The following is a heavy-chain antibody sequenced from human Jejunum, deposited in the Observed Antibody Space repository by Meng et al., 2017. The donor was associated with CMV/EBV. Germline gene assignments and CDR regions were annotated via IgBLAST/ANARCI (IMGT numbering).Heavy chain of an antibody. D-gene: IGHD2-15*01. CDR3: ASHQQFCSGGSCYSLGYYYGMDV. V-gene: IGHV1-8*01. Sequence: INWVRPAPGQGPEWMGWMNPNNGNTGYAQKFQGRFTLTWNTSTSTAYMELSSLRSEDTAIYYCASHQQFCSGGSCYSLGYYYGMDVWGQGTTVTVSS. CDR2: MNPNNGNT. J-gene: IGHJ6*02.